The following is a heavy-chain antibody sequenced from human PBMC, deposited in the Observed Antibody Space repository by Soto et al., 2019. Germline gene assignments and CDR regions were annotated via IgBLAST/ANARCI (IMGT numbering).Heavy chain of an antibody. D-gene: IGHD2-2*01. CDR1: GDTFNTYS. CDR3: ARDPSINTTSIHVN. J-gene: IGHJ4*02. V-gene: IGHV1-69*12. Sequence: QVQLVQSGAEVKKPGSSVKVSCKASGDTFNTYSISWVRQAPGQGLEWMGGIIPIFGTANYAQNFQDRVTITADATTITADMHLRGLRPNDTAVHYGARDPSINTTSIHVNRGQGTLLTDSS. CDR2: IIPIFGTA.